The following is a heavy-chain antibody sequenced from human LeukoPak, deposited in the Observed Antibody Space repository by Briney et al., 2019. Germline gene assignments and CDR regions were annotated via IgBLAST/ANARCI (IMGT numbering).Heavy chain of an antibody. D-gene: IGHD3-10*01. CDR1: RFTFSSYS. CDR2: IRSSSSYI. CDR3: ARVGYDGSGSPREAVRYYFDY. J-gene: IGHJ4*02. V-gene: IGHV3-21*01. Sequence: GGSLRLSCAASRFTFSSYSMNWVRQAPGKGLEWVSSIRSSSSYIYYADSVKGRFTISRHNAKNSLYLQMNSLRAEDTAVYYCARVGYDGSGSPREAVRYYFDYWGQGTLVTVSS.